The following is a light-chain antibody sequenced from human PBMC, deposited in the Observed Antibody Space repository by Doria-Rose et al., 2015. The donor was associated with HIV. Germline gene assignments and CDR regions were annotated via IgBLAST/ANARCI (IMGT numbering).Light chain of an antibody. J-gene: IGKJ1*01. CDR1: QRFRSTY. CDR2: DGS. Sequence: EIVLTQSPGTLSLSPGERATLSCRASQRFRSTYLAWYQQKPGQAPSLLIYDGSTRATGIPDRFSASGSGTDFTLTINRLEPEDFALYYCHQYGTSWTFGQGTKVEI. V-gene: IGKV3-20*01. CDR3: HQYGTSWT.